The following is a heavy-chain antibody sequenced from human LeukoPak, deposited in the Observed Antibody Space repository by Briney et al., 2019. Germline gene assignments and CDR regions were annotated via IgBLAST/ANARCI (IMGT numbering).Heavy chain of an antibody. CDR3: ARDPGITIFGVVIRRRRNWFDP. CDR2: ISSSSSYI. V-gene: IGHV3-21*01. D-gene: IGHD3-3*01. J-gene: IGHJ5*02. CDR1: GFTFSSYS. Sequence: GGSLRLSCAASGFTFSSYSMNWVRQAPGKGLEWVSSISSSSSYIYYADSVKGRFTISRDNAKNSLCLQMNSLRAEDTAVYYCARDPGITIFGVVIRRRRNWFDPWGQGTLVTVSS.